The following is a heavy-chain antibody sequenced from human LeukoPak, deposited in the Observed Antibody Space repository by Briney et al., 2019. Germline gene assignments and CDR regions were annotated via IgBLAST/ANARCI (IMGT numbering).Heavy chain of an antibody. CDR3: ARHRSKWLQSSFDY. V-gene: IGHV4-4*02. CDR2: IYHSGTT. Sequence: SETLSLTCAVSGGSISSTNWWSWVRQPPGKGLEWIGEIYHSGTTHYNPSLKSRVTISVDKSKNQFSLKLSSVTAADTAVYYCARHRSKWLQSSFDYWGQGTLVTVSS. D-gene: IGHD5-24*01. J-gene: IGHJ4*02. CDR1: GGSISSTNW.